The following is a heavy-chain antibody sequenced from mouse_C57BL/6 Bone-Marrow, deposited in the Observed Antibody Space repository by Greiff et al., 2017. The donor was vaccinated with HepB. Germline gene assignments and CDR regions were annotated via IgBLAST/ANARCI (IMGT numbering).Heavy chain of an antibody. J-gene: IGHJ4*01. CDR1: GYAFTNYL. V-gene: IGHV1-54*01. Sequence: QVQLKESGAELVRPGTSVKVSCKASGYAFTNYLIEWVKQRPGQGLEWIGVINPGSGGTNYNEKFKGKATLTADKSSSTAYMQLSSLTSEDSAVYFCAREAMDYWGQGTSVTVSS. CDR2: INPGSGGT. CDR3: AREAMDY.